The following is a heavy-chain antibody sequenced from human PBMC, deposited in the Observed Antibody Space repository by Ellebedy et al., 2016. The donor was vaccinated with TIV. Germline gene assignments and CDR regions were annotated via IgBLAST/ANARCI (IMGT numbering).Heavy chain of an antibody. CDR1: GFSFTSYA. V-gene: IGHV3-64D*06. J-gene: IGHJ5*02. CDR2: ISSNGGST. D-gene: IGHD1-26*01. CDR3: VKANSGSYRYNWFDP. Sequence: GESLKISCSVSGFSFTSYAMHWVRQAPGKGLEYVSGISSNGGSTYYADSVKGRFAISRDNSKNTLYLQMSSLRPEDTAVFYCVKANSGSYRYNWFDPWGQGTLVTVSS.